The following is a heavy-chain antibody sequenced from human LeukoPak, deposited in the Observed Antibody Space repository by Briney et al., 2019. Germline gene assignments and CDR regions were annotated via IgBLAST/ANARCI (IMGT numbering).Heavy chain of an antibody. V-gene: IGHV3-30-3*01. Sequence: PGRSLRLSCAASGFTFSSYAIHCVRQAPGKGLEWVAVISYDGSNKYYADSVKGRFTISRDNSKNTLYLQMNSLRAEDTAVYYCARDKPPDYWGQGTLVTVSS. CDR3: ARDKPPDY. CDR2: ISYDGSNK. CDR1: GFTFSSYA. J-gene: IGHJ4*02.